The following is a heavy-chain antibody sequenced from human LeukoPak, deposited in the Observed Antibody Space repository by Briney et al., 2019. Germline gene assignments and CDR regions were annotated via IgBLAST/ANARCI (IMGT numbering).Heavy chain of an antibody. V-gene: IGHV3-53*01. CDR3: ARLRNNDYGDY. Sequence: GGTLRLSCAASGFTVSSNDMSWVRQAPGKGLECISVIYSGGSTDYADSVKGRFTISRDNAKNSLYLQMNSLRAEDTAVYYCARLRNNDYGDYWGQGTLVTVSS. D-gene: IGHD2-8*01. J-gene: IGHJ4*02. CDR2: IYSGGST. CDR1: GFTVSSND.